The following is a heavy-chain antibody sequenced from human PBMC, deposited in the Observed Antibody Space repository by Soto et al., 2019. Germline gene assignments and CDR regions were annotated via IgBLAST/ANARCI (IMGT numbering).Heavy chain of an antibody. CDR1: GGSISSYY. CDR2: IYYSGST. J-gene: IGHJ4*02. D-gene: IGHD1-26*01. CDR3: ARVGHSGSYRNFDY. V-gene: IGHV4-59*12. Sequence: PSETLSLTCTVSGGSISSYYWSWIRQPPGKGLEWIGYIYYSGSTNYNPSLKSRVTISVDTSKNQFSLKLSSVTAADTAVYYCARVGHSGSYRNFDYWGQGTLVTVSS.